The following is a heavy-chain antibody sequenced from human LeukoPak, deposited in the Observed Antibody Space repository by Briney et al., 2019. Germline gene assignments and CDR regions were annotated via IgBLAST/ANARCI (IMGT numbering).Heavy chain of an antibody. Sequence: ASVKVSFKASGYTFTGYYMHWVRQAPGQGLEWMGWINPNSGGTNYAQKFQGRVTMTRDTSISTAYMELSSLRSEDTAVYYCARVYTVRGVTLGYWGQGTLVTVSS. J-gene: IGHJ4*02. CDR1: GYTFTGYY. D-gene: IGHD3-10*01. V-gene: IGHV1-2*02. CDR3: ARVYTVRGVTLGY. CDR2: INPNSGGT.